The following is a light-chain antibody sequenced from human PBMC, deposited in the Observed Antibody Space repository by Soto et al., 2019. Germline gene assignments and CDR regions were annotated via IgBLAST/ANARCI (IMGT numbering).Light chain of an antibody. V-gene: IGLV1-40*01. J-gene: IGLJ2*01. CDR3: QSSDTSLSGSL. Sequence: QSVLTQPPSVSGYPGQRVTTSCTGSSSNIGAGFDVHWYQHLPGTAPKLLIYNNNYRPSGVPDRFSGSTSGTSASLAITGLRAEDEADYYCQSSDTSLSGSLFGGGTKLTVL. CDR1: SSNIGAGFD. CDR2: NNN.